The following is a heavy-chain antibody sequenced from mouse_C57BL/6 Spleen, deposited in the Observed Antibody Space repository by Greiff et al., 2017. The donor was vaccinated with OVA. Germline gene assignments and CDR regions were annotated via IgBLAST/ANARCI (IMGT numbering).Heavy chain of an antibody. Sequence: EVQLQQSGPELVKPGASVKISCKASGYTFTDYYMNWVKQSHGKSLEWIGDINPNNGGTSYNQKFKGKATLTVDKSSSTAYMELRSLTSEDSAVYYCARGRTPDYWGQGTTLTVSS. CDR2: INPNNGGT. V-gene: IGHV1-26*01. J-gene: IGHJ2*01. CDR3: ARGRTPDY. CDR1: GYTFTDYY.